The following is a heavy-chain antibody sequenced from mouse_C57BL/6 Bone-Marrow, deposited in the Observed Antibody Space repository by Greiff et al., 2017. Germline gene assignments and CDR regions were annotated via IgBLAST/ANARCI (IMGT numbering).Heavy chain of an antibody. CDR3: ARQGYYGTYFDV. V-gene: IGHV5-6*01. CDR2: ISSGGSYT. CDR1: GFTFSSYG. J-gene: IGHJ1*03. Sequence: EVQLVESGGDLVKPGGSLKLSCAASGFTFSSYGMSWVRQTPDKRLEWVATISSGGSYTYSPDSVKGRFTISRDKAKNTLYLQMSSLKSEDTAMYYCARQGYYGTYFDVWGTGTTVTVSS. D-gene: IGHD1-1*01.